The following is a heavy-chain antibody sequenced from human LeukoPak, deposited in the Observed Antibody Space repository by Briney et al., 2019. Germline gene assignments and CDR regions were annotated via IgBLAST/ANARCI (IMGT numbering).Heavy chain of an antibody. Sequence: SETLSLTCTVSDYSISSGYGYYWGWIRQPPGKGLEWIGYIFYTGSTNYNPSLKSRVTISVLTSKNRFSLKLSSVTAADTAVYYCATLTGGDDAFDIWGQGTMVTVSS. CDR1: DYSISSGYGYY. V-gene: IGHV4-61*08. CDR3: ATLTGGDDAFDI. D-gene: IGHD4-23*01. CDR2: IFYTGST. J-gene: IGHJ3*02.